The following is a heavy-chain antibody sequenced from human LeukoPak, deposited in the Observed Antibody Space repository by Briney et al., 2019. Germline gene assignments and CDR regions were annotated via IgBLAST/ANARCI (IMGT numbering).Heavy chain of an antibody. Sequence: SSETLSLTCAVCGGSFSGDYWSWIRQPPGKGLEWIGEINHSGSTNYNPSLKSRVTISVDTSKNQFSLKLSSVTAADTAVYYCASRDTATGLDWGQGTLVTVSS. CDR3: ASRDTATGLD. CDR2: INHSGST. CDR1: GGSFSGDY. D-gene: IGHD5-18*01. J-gene: IGHJ4*02. V-gene: IGHV4-34*01.